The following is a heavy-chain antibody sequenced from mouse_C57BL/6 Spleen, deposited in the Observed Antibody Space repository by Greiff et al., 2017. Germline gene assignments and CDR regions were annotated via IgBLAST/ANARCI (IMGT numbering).Heavy chain of an antibody. J-gene: IGHJ4*01. Sequence: VQLQQPGAELVKPGASVQMSCKASGYTFTSYWITWVKQRPGQGLEWIGDIYPGSGSTNYNEKFKSKATLTVDTSSSTAYMQLSSLTSEDSAVYYCARRRAGGDYYAMDYWGQGTSVTVSS. CDR1: GYTFTSYW. V-gene: IGHV1-55*01. CDR3: ARRRAGGDYYAMDY. D-gene: IGHD3-1*01. CDR2: IYPGSGST.